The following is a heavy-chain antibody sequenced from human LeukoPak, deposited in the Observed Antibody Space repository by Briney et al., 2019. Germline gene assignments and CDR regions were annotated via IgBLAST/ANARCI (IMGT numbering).Heavy chain of an antibody. CDR2: INPSSGGT. CDR3: AREVPSPPYYYYGMDV. Sequence: ASVKVSCKASGYTFTGYYMHWVRQAPGQGLEWMGWINPSSGGTNYAQKFQGRVTMTRDTSISTAYMELSKLRSDDTAVYYCAREVPSPPYYYYGMDVWGQGTTVTVSS. CDR1: GYTFTGYY. J-gene: IGHJ6*02. V-gene: IGHV1-2*02.